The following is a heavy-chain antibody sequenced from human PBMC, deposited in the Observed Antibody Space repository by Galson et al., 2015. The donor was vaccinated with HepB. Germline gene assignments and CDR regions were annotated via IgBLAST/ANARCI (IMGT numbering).Heavy chain of an antibody. CDR3: ARDRGYSGNAPHEVY. CDR1: GFTFSTYW. CDR2: VDSDGTGT. J-gene: IGHJ4*02. D-gene: IGHD5-12*01. V-gene: IGHV3-74*01. Sequence: SLRLSCAASGFTFSTYWMHWVRQAPGKGLVWVSRVDSDGTGTIYADSVRGRFTISRDNAKNMLYLQMNSLRPEDTAVYYCARDRGYSGNAPHEVYWGQGILVTVSS.